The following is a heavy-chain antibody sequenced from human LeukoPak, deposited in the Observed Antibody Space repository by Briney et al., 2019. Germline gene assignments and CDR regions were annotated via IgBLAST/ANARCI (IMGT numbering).Heavy chain of an antibody. CDR3: AREFAVVVTALDY. D-gene: IGHD2-21*02. V-gene: IGHV3-21*01. J-gene: IGHJ4*02. CDR2: ISSSSSYI. CDR1: GFTVSTNY. Sequence: GGSLRLSCAASGFTVSTNYMSWVRQAPGKGLEWVSSISSSSSYIYYADSVKGRFTISRDNAKNSLYLQMNSLRAEDTAVYYCAREFAVVVTALDYWGQGTLVTVSS.